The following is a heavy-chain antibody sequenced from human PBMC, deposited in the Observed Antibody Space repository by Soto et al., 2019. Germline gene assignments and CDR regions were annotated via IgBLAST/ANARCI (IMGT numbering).Heavy chain of an antibody. CDR3: ARQPDDGDYGYYFEY. D-gene: IGHD4-17*01. Sequence: QVQLLESGPGLVNPSQTLSLSYTVSGGSISPYYWSWLRQSPGKGLEWLGYIYYTGTADFNPSREKRVTLSVDTSTNWFSLELTSVTAADTAVYYCARQPDDGDYGYYFEYWGPGILVTVSS. V-gene: IGHV4-59*01. CDR2: IYYTGTA. CDR1: GGSISPYY. J-gene: IGHJ4*02.